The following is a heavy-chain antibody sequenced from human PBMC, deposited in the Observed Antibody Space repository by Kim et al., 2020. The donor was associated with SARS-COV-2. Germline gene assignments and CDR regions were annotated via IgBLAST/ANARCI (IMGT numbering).Heavy chain of an antibody. Sequence: EASSTFYADAVKGRFTISRDNAKNTLYLQMNSLRAGDTAVYYCARGDSGPWGQGTLVTVSS. J-gene: IGHJ5*02. V-gene: IGHV3-74*01. CDR2: EASST. D-gene: IGHD1-26*01. CDR3: ARGDSGP.